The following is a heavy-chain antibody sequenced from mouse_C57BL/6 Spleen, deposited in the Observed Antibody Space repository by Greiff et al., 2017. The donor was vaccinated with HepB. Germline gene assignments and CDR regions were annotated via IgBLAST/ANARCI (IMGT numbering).Heavy chain of an antibody. V-gene: IGHV5-6-3*01. Sequence: DVKLMESGGGLVQPGGSLKLSCAASGFTFSSYGMSWVRQTPDKRLELVATINSNGGSTYYPDSVKGRFTISRDNAKNTLYLQMSSLKSEDTAMYYCARMARTINWGQGTTLIVSS. CDR2: INSNGGST. CDR3: ARMARTIN. J-gene: IGHJ2*01. CDR1: GFTFSSYG.